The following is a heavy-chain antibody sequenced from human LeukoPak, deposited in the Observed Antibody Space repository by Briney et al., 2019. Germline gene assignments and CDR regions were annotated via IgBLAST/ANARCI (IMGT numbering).Heavy chain of an antibody. Sequence: AGGSLRLSCAASGFTFSDYYMNWIRQAPGKGLEWLSYISNSAGTTFYADSVKGRFTISRDNARNSLFLQMNRLRAEDTAVYYCARESISGHRDFDYWGQGALVTVSS. CDR1: GFTFSDYY. CDR2: ISNSAGTT. V-gene: IGHV3-11*04. CDR3: ARESISGHRDFDY. D-gene: IGHD1-26*01. J-gene: IGHJ4*02.